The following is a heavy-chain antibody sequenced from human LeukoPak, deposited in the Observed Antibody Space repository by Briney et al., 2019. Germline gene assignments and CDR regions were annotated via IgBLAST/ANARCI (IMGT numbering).Heavy chain of an antibody. J-gene: IGHJ3*02. D-gene: IGHD3-22*01. CDR3: ARATMIEVGDDAFDI. CDR1: GFTFSSYG. CDR2: IYSGGST. Sequence: GGSLRLSCAASGFTFSSYGMHWVRQAPGKGLEWVSVIYSGGSTYYADSVKGRFTISRDNSKNTLYLQMNSLRAEDTAVYYCARATMIEVGDDAFDIWGQGTMVTVSS. V-gene: IGHV3-53*01.